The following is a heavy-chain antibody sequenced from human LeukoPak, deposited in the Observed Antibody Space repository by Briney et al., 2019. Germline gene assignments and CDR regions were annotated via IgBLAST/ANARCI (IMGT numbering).Heavy chain of an antibody. Sequence: SQTLSLTCTVSGGSISSGSYYWSWIRQPAGKGLEWIGHIYTSGSTNYNPSLKSRVTISVDTSKNQFSLKLNSVTAADTAVYYCARSHWGPFGSRIANWFDPWGQGTLVTVSS. CDR3: ARSHWGPFGSRIANWFDP. CDR2: IYTSGST. D-gene: IGHD7-27*01. J-gene: IGHJ5*02. V-gene: IGHV4-61*09. CDR1: GGSISSGSYY.